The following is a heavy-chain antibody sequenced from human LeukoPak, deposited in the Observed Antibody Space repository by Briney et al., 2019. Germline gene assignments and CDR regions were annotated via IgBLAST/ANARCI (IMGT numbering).Heavy chain of an antibody. Sequence: GASVKLSCKASGYTFTIYGISWVPQAPGQGLEWMGWITAYNGNTNYAQKLQGRVTMTTDTSTSTAYMELRSLRSDDTAVYYCASARGSYNWNYHWFDPWGQGTLVTVSS. CDR1: GYTFTIYG. J-gene: IGHJ5*02. D-gene: IGHD1-7*01. CDR2: ITAYNGNT. V-gene: IGHV1-18*01. CDR3: ASARGSYNWNYHWFDP.